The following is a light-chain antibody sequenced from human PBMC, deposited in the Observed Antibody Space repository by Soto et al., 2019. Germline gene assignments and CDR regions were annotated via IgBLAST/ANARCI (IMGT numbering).Light chain of an antibody. CDR2: AAS. J-gene: IGKJ1*01. CDR1: RSISRY. Sequence: DIQSTQSPSSLSASVGYRVNMTCLASRSISRYLSWYQQKPGKAPNLLIYAASSLQSGVPLRFSGAGSGTDFTLTSANLHPEDFAIYYCQQSYRTQWTFGQGTKVDIK. CDR3: QQSYRTQWT. V-gene: IGKV1-39*01.